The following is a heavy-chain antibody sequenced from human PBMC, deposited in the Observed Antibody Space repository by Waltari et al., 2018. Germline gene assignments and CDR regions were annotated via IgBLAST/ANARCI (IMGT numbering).Heavy chain of an antibody. D-gene: IGHD5-12*01. CDR2: IYPGYSDT. J-gene: IGHJ5*02. CDR3: ARLVRAYSGYDFGWDSFDP. CDR1: GYSFTSYW. V-gene: IGHV5-51*01. Sequence: EVQLVQSGAEVKKPGESLKISCKGSGYSFTSYWIGWVRQMPGKGLEWMGIIYPGYSDTRYSPSFQGQVNISADKSISTAYLQWISLKASDTAMYYCARLVRAYSGYDFGWDSFDPWGQGTLVTVSS.